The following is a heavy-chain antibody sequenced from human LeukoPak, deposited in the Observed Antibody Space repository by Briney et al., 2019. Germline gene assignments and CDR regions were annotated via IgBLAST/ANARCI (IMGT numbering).Heavy chain of an antibody. Sequence: RGESLKISCKASGYTFTHQWIGWVRQKSGSGLEWMGIIYPRDSDTRYSPSFQGHVAISADTSINTAYLEWSRLEASDTAIYYCARHSDVIGAIWGQGTLVTVSS. CDR2: IYPRDSDT. J-gene: IGHJ4*02. CDR1: GYTFTHQW. V-gene: IGHV5-51*01. CDR3: ARHSDVIGAI. D-gene: IGHD3-10*01.